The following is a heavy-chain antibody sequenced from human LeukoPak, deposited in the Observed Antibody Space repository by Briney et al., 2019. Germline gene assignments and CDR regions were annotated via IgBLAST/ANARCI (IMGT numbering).Heavy chain of an antibody. CDR2: INPSGGST. CDR3: ARSPRWGDTAMLNYYVDV. Sequence: ASVKVSCKASGYTFTSYYMHWVRQAPGQGLEWMGIINPSGGSTSYAQKFQGRVTMTRDMSTSTVYMELSSLRSEDTAVYYCARSPRWGDTAMLNYYVDVWGKGTTVTVSS. CDR1: GYTFTSYY. J-gene: IGHJ6*03. D-gene: IGHD5-18*01. V-gene: IGHV1-46*01.